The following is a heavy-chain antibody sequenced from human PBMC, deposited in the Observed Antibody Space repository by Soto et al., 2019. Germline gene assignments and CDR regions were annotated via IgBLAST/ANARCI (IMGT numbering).Heavy chain of an antibody. CDR1: GGTFSSYA. CDR3: ARGGTKIVVVITTDYYYGMDV. CDR2: IIPIFGTA. Sequence: SVKVSCKASGGTFSSYAISWVRQAPGQRLEWMGGIIPIFGTANYAQKFQGRVTITADESTSTAYMELSSLRSEDTAVYYCARGGTKIVVVITTDYYYGMDVWGQGTTVTVSS. V-gene: IGHV1-69*13. D-gene: IGHD3-22*01. J-gene: IGHJ6*02.